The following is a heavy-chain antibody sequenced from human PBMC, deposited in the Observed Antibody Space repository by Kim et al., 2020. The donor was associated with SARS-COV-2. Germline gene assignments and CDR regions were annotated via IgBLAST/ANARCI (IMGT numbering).Heavy chain of an antibody. V-gene: IGHV3-23*01. Sequence: GGSLRLSCAASGFTFDNHGMIWVRQAPGKGLEWVSAISGSGVSRYYVDSVKGRFTISRDNSKSILYLQMDSLTAEDTALYYCAKDPGYRSGIYNWFDPWGQETQVTAVSS. J-gene: IGHJ5*02. CDR2: ISGSGVSR. CDR3: AKDPGYRSGIYNWFDP. CDR1: GFTFDNHG. D-gene: IGHD3-10*01.